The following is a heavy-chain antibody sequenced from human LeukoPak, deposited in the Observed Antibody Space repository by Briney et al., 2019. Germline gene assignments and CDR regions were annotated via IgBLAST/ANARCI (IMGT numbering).Heavy chain of an antibody. Sequence: PGESLRISCKGSGYSFTTYWISWVRQMPGKGLEWMGRIDPSDSYTNYSPSFQGHVTISADKSCSTAYLQWTSLKASDTAMYYCARHAKAYGSSCDYWGQGTLVTVSS. J-gene: IGHJ4*02. CDR1: GYSFTTYW. CDR3: ARHAKAYGSSCDY. V-gene: IGHV5-10-1*01. D-gene: IGHD6-13*01. CDR2: IDPSDSYT.